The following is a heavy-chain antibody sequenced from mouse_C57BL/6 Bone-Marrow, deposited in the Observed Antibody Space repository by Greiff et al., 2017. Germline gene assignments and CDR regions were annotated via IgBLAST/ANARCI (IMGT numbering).Heavy chain of an antibody. CDR3: ARSAGSRYTWFAY. J-gene: IGHJ3*01. D-gene: IGHD1-1*01. CDR2: ISNGGGST. V-gene: IGHV5-12*01. Sequence: EVKVEESGGGLVQPGGSLKLSCAASGFTFSDYYMYWVRQTPEKRLEWVAYISNGGGSTYYPDTVKGRFTISRDNAKNTLYLQMSRLKSEDTAMYDCARSAGSRYTWFAYWGQGTLVTVSA. CDR1: GFTFSDYY.